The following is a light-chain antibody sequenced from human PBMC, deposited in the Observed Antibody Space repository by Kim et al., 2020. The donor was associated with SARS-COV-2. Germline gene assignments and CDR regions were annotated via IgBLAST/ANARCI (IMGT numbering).Light chain of an antibody. Sequence: VAPGQTASITCSGDKLGDKYACWYQQKPGQSPELVIYQDSKRPSGIPERFSGSNSGNTATLTISGTQAMDEADYYCQAWDSSTVVFGGGTQLTVL. CDR1: KLGDKY. J-gene: IGLJ2*01. V-gene: IGLV3-1*01. CDR3: QAWDSSTVV. CDR2: QDS.